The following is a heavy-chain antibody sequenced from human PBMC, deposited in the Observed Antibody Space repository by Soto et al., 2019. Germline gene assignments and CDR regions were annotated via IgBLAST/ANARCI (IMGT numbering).Heavy chain of an antibody. CDR2: IDPSGGDT. CDR1: GYTFNRHY. CDR3: AKRRGVGLTRSSFDF. Sequence: QVQLVQSGAEVRKPGASVKVSCKASGYTFNRHYIQWVRQAPGQGLEWMGMIDPSGGDTNYAKKFQDRVTLSSDMSTSTVYMELSRLRSEDTAVYYCAKRRGVGLTRSSFDFWGPGTLVIVSS. V-gene: IGHV1-46*02. J-gene: IGHJ4*02. D-gene: IGHD1-26*01.